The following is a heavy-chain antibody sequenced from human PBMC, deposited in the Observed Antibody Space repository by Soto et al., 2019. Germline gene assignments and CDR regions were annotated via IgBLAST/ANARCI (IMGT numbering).Heavy chain of an antibody. CDR1: GGSFSGYY. V-gene: IGHV4-34*01. Sequence: SETLSLTCAVYGGSFSGYYWSWIRQPPGKGLEWIGEINHSGSTNYNPSLKSRVTISVDTSKNQFSLKLSSVTAADTAVYYCARRGQLLYAYWGQGTLVTVSS. D-gene: IGHD2-2*02. CDR3: ARRGQLLYAY. CDR2: INHSGST. J-gene: IGHJ4*02.